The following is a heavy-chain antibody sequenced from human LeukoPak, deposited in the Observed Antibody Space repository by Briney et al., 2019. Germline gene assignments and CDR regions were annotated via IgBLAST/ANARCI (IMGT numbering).Heavy chain of an antibody. J-gene: IGHJ4*02. V-gene: IGHV3-7*01. Sequence: GGSLRLSCAASGFSLSNYWMTWVRQAPGKGLEWVANIKQDGSEKNYVDSVKGRFTISRDNAKNSLILQMNSLRDEDTAVYYCAKEYSYGKAFDYWGQGTLVTVSS. CDR3: AKEYSYGKAFDY. CDR2: IKQDGSEK. D-gene: IGHD5-18*01. CDR1: GFSLSNYW.